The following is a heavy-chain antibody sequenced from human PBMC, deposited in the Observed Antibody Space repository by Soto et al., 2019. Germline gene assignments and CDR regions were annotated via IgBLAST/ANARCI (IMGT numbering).Heavy chain of an antibody. CDR2: FDPEDGET. CDR3: ATVDEVLVPAAFRLGDQKGSGGFYY. CDR1: GYTLTELS. J-gene: IGHJ4*02. V-gene: IGHV1-24*01. D-gene: IGHD2-2*01. Sequence: QVQLVQSGAEVKKPGASVKVSCKVSGYTLTELSMHWVRQAPGKGLEWMGGFDPEDGETIYAQKIQGRVTMTEDTSTDTAYMELRSLRSKDTAVYYCATVDEVLVPAAFRLGDQKGSGGFYYWGQGTLVTVSS.